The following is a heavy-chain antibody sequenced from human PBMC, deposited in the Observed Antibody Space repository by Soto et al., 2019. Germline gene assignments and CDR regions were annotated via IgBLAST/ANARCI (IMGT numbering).Heavy chain of an antibody. D-gene: IGHD2-2*01. Sequence: PSETLSLTCAIYSGSFSVYYWNWFRQSPGKGLEWIGEINHAGSTNYNPSLKSRATISVDASKNQFSLKLSSVTAADTAVYFCARDSTRRGACDIWGQGTMVTVSS. CDR3: ARDSTRRGACDI. CDR1: SGSFSVYY. V-gene: IGHV4-34*01. CDR2: INHAGST. J-gene: IGHJ3*02.